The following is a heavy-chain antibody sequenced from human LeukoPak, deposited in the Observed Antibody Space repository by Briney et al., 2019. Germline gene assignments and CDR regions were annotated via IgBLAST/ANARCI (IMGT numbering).Heavy chain of an antibody. CDR2: IYYSGST. CDR1: GGSISSGDYY. D-gene: IGHD5-12*01. V-gene: IGHV4-30-4*01. J-gene: IGHJ5*02. CDR3: ARDVPSDIVATISWFDP. Sequence: SETLSLTCTVSGGSISSGDYYWSWIRQPPGKGLEWIGYIYYSGSTYYNPSLKSRVTISVDTSKNQFSLKLSSVTAADTAVYYCARDVPSDIVATISWFDPWGQGTLVTVSS.